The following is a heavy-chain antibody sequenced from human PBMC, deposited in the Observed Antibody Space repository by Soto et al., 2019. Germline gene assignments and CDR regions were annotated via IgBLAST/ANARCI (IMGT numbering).Heavy chain of an antibody. J-gene: IGHJ4*02. CDR3: EKEGRITPWSY. V-gene: IGHV3-23*01. Sequence: EVQLLESGGGLVQPGGSVRLSCAASGFTFSSYDMSWVRQAPGKGLEWVSAISGSGGSTYYADSVKGRFTISRDNSKNTLYLQMNRLRAEDTAVYYCEKEGRITPWSYWGQGTLVTVSS. D-gene: IGHD3-10*01. CDR2: ISGSGGST. CDR1: GFTFSSYD.